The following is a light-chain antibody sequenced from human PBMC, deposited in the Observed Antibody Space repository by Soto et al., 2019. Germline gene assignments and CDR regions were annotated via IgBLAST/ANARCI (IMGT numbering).Light chain of an antibody. CDR3: QQYFTTPLT. CDR2: WAS. Sequence: DIVMTQSPDSLALSLGERATINCKSSQSLLYSSNNKNYLAWYQQKPGQPPNLLIYWASTRESGVPDRFSGSGSGTDFTLTISSLQAGDVAVYYCQQYFTTPLTFGGGTKVEIK. J-gene: IGKJ4*01. V-gene: IGKV4-1*01. CDR1: QSLLYSSNNKNY.